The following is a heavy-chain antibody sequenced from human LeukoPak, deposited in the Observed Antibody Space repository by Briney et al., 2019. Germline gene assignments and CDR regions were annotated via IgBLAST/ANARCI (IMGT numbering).Heavy chain of an antibody. V-gene: IGHV3-74*01. Sequence: GGSLRLSCVASGFTFSSYWMHWVRQSPGKGLVWVSRIKTDRSDTYYADSVRGRFTISRDNAKNTLYLQMDSLRAEDTAVYFCARGDYSSHTLWGQGTLVTVSS. CDR3: ARGDYSSHTL. CDR1: GFTFSSYW. J-gene: IGHJ4*02. CDR2: IKTDRSDT. D-gene: IGHD4-11*01.